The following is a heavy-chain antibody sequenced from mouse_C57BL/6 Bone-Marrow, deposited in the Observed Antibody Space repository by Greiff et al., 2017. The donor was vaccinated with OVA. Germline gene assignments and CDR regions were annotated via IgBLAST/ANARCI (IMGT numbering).Heavy chain of an antibody. D-gene: IGHD2-5*01. J-gene: IGHJ3*01. CDR3: AGSNYGFAY. Sequence: EVQLKQSGPVLVKPGASVKMSCKASGYTFTDYYMNWVKQSHGKSLEWIGVINPYNGGTSYNQKFKGKATLTVDKSSSTAYMELNSLTSEDSAVYYCAGSNYGFAYWGQGTLVTVSA. V-gene: IGHV1-19*01. CDR1: GYTFTDYY. CDR2: INPYNGGT.